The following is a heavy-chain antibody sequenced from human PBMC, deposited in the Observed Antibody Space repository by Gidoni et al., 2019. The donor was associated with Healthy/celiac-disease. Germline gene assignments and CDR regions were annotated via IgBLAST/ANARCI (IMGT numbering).Heavy chain of an antibody. CDR3: ARDPGIAVAGTGDYYYYGMDV. CDR1: GFTVSSNY. J-gene: IGHJ6*02. CDR2: IDSGGST. V-gene: IGHV3-53*02. D-gene: IGHD6-19*01. Sequence: EVQLVETGGGLIQPGGSLRLSCAASGFTVSSNYRRWVRQAPGKGLEWVSVIDSGGSTYYADSVKGRFTISRDNSKNTLYLQMNSLRAEDTAVYYCARDPGIAVAGTGDYYYYGMDVWGQGTTVTVSS.